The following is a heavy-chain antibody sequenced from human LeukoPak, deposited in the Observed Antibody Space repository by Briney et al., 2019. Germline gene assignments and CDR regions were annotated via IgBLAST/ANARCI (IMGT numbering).Heavy chain of an antibody. CDR1: GYSFTRYW. V-gene: IGHV5-51*01. CDR3: ASQDSYGGEFDY. D-gene: IGHD5-18*01. CDR2: IYPGDYDT. J-gene: IGHJ4*02. Sequence: GESLKLSCKGSGYSFTRYWIGWVRQMPGKGLEWMGIIYPGDYDTRYSASFQGQVTLSADKSISTAYLQGSSLKASDTAMYYCASQDSYGGEFDYWGQGTLVTDSS.